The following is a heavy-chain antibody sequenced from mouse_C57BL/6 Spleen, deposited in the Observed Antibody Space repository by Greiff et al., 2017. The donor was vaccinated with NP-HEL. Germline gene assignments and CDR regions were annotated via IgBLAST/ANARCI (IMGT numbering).Heavy chain of an antibody. Sequence: VKQSCKASGYTFTSYWMQWVKQRPGQGLEWIGEIDPSDSYTNYNQKFKGKATLTVDTSSSTAYMQLSSLTSEDSAVYYCARSYYGSSYGYAMDYWGQGTSVTVSS. CDR2: IDPSDSYT. CDR3: ARSYYGSSYGYAMDY. V-gene: IGHV1-50*01. D-gene: IGHD1-1*01. CDR1: GYTFTSYW. J-gene: IGHJ4*01.